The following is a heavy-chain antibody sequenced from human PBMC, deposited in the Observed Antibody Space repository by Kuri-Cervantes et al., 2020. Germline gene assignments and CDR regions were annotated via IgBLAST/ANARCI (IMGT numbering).Heavy chain of an antibody. CDR2: IYHSGST. Sequence: SETLSLTCAVSGGSISSSNWWSWVRQPPGKGLEWSGEIYHSGSTNYNPSLKSRVTISVDKSKKQFSLKLSSVTAADTALYYCVGNRLHQGVGNFQHWGQGTLVTVSS. V-gene: IGHV4-4*02. J-gene: IGHJ1*01. D-gene: IGHD1-14*01. CDR3: VGNRLHQGVGNFQH. CDR1: GGSISSSNW.